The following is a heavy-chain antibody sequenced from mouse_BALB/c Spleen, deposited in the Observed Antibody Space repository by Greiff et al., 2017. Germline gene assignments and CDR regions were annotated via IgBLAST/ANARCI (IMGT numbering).Heavy chain of an antibody. CDR2: INPSTGYT. J-gene: IGHJ1*01. CDR3: ARYGNYWYFDV. V-gene: IGHV1-7*01. D-gene: IGHD2-1*01. CDR1: GYTFTSYW. Sequence: QVQLQQSGAELAKPGASVKMSCKASGYTFTSYWMHWVKQRPGQGLEWIGYINPSTGYTEYNQKFKDKATLTADKSSSTAYMQLSSLTSEDSAVYYCARYGNYWYFDVWGAGTTVTVSS.